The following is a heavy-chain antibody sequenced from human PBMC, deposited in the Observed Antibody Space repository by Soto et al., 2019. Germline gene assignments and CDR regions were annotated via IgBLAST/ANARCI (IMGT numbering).Heavy chain of an antibody. V-gene: IGHV3-30-3*01. J-gene: IGHJ4*02. CDR3: ARGDTSGYYPFDY. Sequence: QVQLVESGGGVVQPGRSLRLSCAASGFTFTSYGFHWVRQAPGKGLEWVAVLSYDGSKRYYADSVKVRFTISRDTSKNTVYMEMNSLITDDTALYYCARGDTSGYYPFDYWGQGTLVTVSS. CDR2: LSYDGSKR. CDR1: GFTFTSYG. D-gene: IGHD3-22*01.